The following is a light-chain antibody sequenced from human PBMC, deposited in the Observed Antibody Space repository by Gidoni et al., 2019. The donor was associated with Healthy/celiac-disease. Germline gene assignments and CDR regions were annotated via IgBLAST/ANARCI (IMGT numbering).Light chain of an antibody. V-gene: IGKV1-39*01. CDR1: QSISSY. Sequence: DIQMTQCPSSLSASVGDRVTITCRASQSISSYLNWYQQKPGKAPKLLIYAASSLQSGVPSRFSGSGSGTDFTLTISSLQPEDFATYYCQQCYSTPPYTFGQXTKLEIK. CDR3: QQCYSTPPYT. CDR2: AAS. J-gene: IGKJ2*01.